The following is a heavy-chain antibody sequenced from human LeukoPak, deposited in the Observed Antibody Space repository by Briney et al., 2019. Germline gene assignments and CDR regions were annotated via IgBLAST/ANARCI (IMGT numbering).Heavy chain of an antibody. CDR1: GYTFTSFG. CDR2: ISAYNGNT. V-gene: IGHV1-18*01. J-gene: IGHJ4*02. Sequence: ASVKVSCKASGYTFTSFGVTWVRQAPRQGLEWMGWISAYNGNTNYAQKFQGRVTMTTDTSTSTAYMELRSLRSDDTAVYYCARGGHYRTHYYDSSGDYWGQGTLVTVSS. D-gene: IGHD3-22*01. CDR3: ARGGHYRTHYYDSSGDY.